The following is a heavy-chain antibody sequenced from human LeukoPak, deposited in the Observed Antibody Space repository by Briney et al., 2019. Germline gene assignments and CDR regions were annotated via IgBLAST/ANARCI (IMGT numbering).Heavy chain of an antibody. V-gene: IGHV3-7*01. CDR3: ASLRWFFDH. CDR1: GFAFDAFG. J-gene: IGHJ4*02. Sequence: RPGGSLRLSCAASGFAFDAFGIHWVRQAPGKGLEWVASMKQDGSEEYYVDSVKGRFTISRDNAKNSVYLQMNSLRAEDTAVYYCASLRWFFDHWGQGTLVTVSS. CDR2: MKQDGSEE. D-gene: IGHD4-23*01.